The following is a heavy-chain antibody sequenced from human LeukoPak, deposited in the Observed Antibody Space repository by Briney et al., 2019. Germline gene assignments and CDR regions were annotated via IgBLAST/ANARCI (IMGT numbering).Heavy chain of an antibody. CDR3: ARGLYNRNY. CDR1: GFTFSSYW. CDR2: IKQDGSEK. D-gene: IGHD1-14*01. V-gene: IGHV3-7*01. J-gene: IGHJ4*02. Sequence: PGGSLRLSCAASGFTFSSYWMSWVRQAPGMGLESVANIKQDGSEKYYVDSVKGRFTISRDNAKNSLYLQMNSLRVEDTAVYYCARGLYNRNYWGQGTLVTVSS.